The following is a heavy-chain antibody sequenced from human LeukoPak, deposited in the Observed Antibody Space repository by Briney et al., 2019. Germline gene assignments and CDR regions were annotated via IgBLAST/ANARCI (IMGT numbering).Heavy chain of an antibody. D-gene: IGHD6-13*01. V-gene: IGHV3-30-3*01. CDR3: ASPYSSSWTTFYFDY. Sequence: PGGSLRLSCAASGFTFSSYAMHWVRQAPGKGLEWVAVISYDGSNKYYADSVKGRFTISRDNSKNTLYLQMNSLRAEDTAVYYCASPYSSSWTTFYFDYWGQGTLVTVSS. CDR1: GFTFSSYA. J-gene: IGHJ4*02. CDR2: ISYDGSNK.